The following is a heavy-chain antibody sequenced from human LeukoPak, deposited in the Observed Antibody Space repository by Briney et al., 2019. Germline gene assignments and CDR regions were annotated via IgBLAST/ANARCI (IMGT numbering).Heavy chain of an antibody. CDR3: ARGSGYCSAGNCYSYGY. CDR1: GGSVSSGAYS. V-gene: IGHV4-30-2*01. Sequence: PSQTLSLTCAVSGGSVSSGAYSWSWIRQPPGKGLEWIGCVYHSGNTYYNPSLKSRVTISLDMSKNQFSLKLSSVTAADTAMYYCARGSGYCSAGNCYSYGYWGQGTLVTVSS. J-gene: IGHJ4*02. CDR2: VYHSGNT. D-gene: IGHD2-15*01.